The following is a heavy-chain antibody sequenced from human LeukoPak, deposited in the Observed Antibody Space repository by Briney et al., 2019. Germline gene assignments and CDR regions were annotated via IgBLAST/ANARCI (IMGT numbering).Heavy chain of an antibody. Sequence: SETLSLTCTVSGGSIGSSSYYWGWIRQPPGKGLEWIGSIYYSGSTYYNPSLKSRVTISVDTSKNQFSLKLSSVTAADTAVYYCAREGNYYDSSGYIDYWGQGTLVTVSS. CDR1: GGSIGSSSYY. J-gene: IGHJ4*02. CDR2: IYYSGST. D-gene: IGHD3-22*01. V-gene: IGHV4-39*07. CDR3: AREGNYYDSSGYIDY.